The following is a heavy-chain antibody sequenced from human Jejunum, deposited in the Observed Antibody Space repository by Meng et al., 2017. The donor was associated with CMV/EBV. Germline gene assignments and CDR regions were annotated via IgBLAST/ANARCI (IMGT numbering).Heavy chain of an antibody. CDR3: ARGYDSRGYGTHSFDH. J-gene: IGHJ4*02. Sequence: VQLHESGPGLGKPSETLSLTCTVSGDSIGSGSFYWSWVRQPAGKGLEWIGRIFASGNTNYNPSLKSRVTISVDRSKNQFSLRLSSVTAPDTAVYYCARGYDSRGYGTHSFDHWGQGTLVTVSS. CDR1: GDSIGSGSFY. V-gene: IGHV4-61*02. D-gene: IGHD3-22*01. CDR2: IFASGNT.